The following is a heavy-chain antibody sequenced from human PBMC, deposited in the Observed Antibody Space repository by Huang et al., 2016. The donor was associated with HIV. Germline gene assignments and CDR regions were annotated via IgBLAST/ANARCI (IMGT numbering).Heavy chain of an antibody. CDR3: ARARGYYDSSVSYYFDY. Sequence: QVQLVQSGAEVKKPGSSVKVSCKASGGNFSSYAISWVRQAPGQGLEGMGVIIPILGTANYAQKFQGRVTITADESTSTAYMELSSLRSEDTAVYYCARARGYYDSSVSYYFDYWGQGTLVTVSS. D-gene: IGHD3-22*01. J-gene: IGHJ4*02. CDR1: GGNFSSYA. V-gene: IGHV1-69*13. CDR2: IIPILGTA.